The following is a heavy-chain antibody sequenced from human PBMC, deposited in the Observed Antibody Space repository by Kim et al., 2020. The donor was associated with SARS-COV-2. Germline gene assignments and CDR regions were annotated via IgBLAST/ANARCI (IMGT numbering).Heavy chain of an antibody. J-gene: IGHJ1*01. CDR1: GFTFSSYG. D-gene: IGHD3-10*01. V-gene: IGHV3-33*05. CDR2: ISYDGSNK. Sequence: GGSLRLSCAASGFTFSSYGMHWVRQAPGKGLEWVAVISYDGSNKYYADSVKGRFTISRDNSKNTLYLQMNSLRAEDTAVYYCARGQLLWFGELFRPVFQHWGQGTLVTVSS. CDR3: ARGQLLWFGELFRPVFQH.